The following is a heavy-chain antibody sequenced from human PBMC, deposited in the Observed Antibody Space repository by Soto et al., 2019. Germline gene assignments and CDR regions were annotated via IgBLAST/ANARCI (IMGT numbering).Heavy chain of an antibody. CDR1: GFTFSSYW. J-gene: IGHJ4*02. V-gene: IGHV3-74*01. CDR2: INNDGRST. D-gene: IGHD2-15*01. Sequence: HPGGSLRLSCAASGFTFSSYWMHWVRQAPGKGLVWVSRINNDGRSTSYADSVKGRFTMSRDNAQNTLYLEMNSLRAEDTAVYYCARDVQLQSFDYWGQGTLVTVS. CDR3: ARDVQLQSFDY.